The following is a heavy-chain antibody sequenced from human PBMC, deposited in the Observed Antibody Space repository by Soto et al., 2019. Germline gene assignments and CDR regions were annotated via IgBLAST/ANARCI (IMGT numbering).Heavy chain of an antibody. V-gene: IGHV5-51*01. CDR2: IYPGDSDT. CDR1: EYSFSSYW. Sequence: PGESLKISCECFEYSFSSYWIAWVRQMPGKGLEWMGIIYPGDSDTRYSPSFQGQVTISADKYINTAYLQWSSLKASDTAMYYCARQFHDNSRGGYYYHGLDVWGLGTTVTVSS. CDR3: ARQFHDNSRGGYYYHGLDV. D-gene: IGHD3-9*01. J-gene: IGHJ6*02.